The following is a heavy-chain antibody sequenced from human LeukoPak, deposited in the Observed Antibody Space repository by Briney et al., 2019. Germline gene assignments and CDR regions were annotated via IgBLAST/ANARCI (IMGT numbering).Heavy chain of an antibody. Sequence: SETLSLTCAVYGGSFSGYYWSWIRQPPGKGLEWIGEINHSGSTNYNPSLKSRVTISVDTSKNQFSLKLSSVTAADTAVYYCARGLNPTDSSGYYYRGQGTLVTVSS. CDR2: INHSGST. CDR3: ARGLNPTDSSGYYY. D-gene: IGHD3-22*01. J-gene: IGHJ4*02. V-gene: IGHV4-34*01. CDR1: GGSFSGYY.